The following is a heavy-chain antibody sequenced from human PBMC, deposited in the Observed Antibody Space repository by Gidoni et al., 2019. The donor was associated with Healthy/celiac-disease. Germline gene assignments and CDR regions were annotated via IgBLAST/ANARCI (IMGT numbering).Heavy chain of an antibody. CDR1: GGTFSSYA. CDR2: IIPILGIA. D-gene: IGHD3-16*01. CDR3: ARVLMIGYGDYLNY. Sequence: QVQLVQSGAEVKKPGSSVKVSCKASGGTFSSYAISWVRQAPGQGLEWMGRIIPILGIANYAQKFQGRVTITADKSTSTAYMELSSLRSEDTAVYYCARVLMIGYGDYLNYWGQGTLVTVSS. J-gene: IGHJ4*02. V-gene: IGHV1-69*04.